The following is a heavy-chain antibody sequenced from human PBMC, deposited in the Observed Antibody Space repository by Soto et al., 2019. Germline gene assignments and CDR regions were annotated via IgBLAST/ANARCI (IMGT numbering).Heavy chain of an antibody. CDR2: IYWDDDK. D-gene: IGHD3-22*01. V-gene: IGHV2-5*02. CDR3: ARHRGYYYDSSGYYPDY. Sequence: QITLKESGPTLVQPTQTLTLTCTFSGFSLSTSGVGVGWIRQHPGKALEWLALIYWDDDKRYSPSLKSRLTITKDTSKNQVVLTMTNMDPVDTATYYCARHRGYYYDSSGYYPDYWGQGTLVTVSS. CDR1: GFSLSTSGVG. J-gene: IGHJ4*02.